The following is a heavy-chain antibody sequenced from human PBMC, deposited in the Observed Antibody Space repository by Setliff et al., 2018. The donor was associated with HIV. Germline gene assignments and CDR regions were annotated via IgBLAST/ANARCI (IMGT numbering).Heavy chain of an antibody. CDR2: IWYDGINK. Sequence: PGGSLRLSCAASGFTFRDYAMHWVRQAPGKGLEWVAYIWYDGINKYYVDSVKGRFTVSRDNSKKTLYLYMNNLRSEDTAVYYCARHAPYPPWAYYYYYMDVWGKGTTVTVSS. J-gene: IGHJ6*03. D-gene: IGHD2-2*01. V-gene: IGHV3-30*02. CDR3: ARHAPYPPWAYYYYYMDV. CDR1: GFTFRDYA.